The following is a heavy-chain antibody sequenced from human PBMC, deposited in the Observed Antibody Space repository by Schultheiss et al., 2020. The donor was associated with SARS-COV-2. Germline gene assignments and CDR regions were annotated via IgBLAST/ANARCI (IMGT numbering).Heavy chain of an antibody. J-gene: IGHJ4*02. V-gene: IGHV3-74*01. Sequence: GGSLRLSCAASGFTFSSYWMHWVRQAPGKGLVWVSRINSDGSSTSYADSVKGRFTISRDNAKNTLYLQMNSLRAEDTAVYYCARASGIAALAPPDYWGQGTLVTVSS. CDR2: INSDGSST. CDR3: ARASGIAALAPPDY. D-gene: IGHD6-13*01. CDR1: GFTFSSYW.